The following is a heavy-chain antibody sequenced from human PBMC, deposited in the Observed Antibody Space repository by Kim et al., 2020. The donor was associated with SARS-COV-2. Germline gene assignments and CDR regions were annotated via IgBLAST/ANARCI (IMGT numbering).Heavy chain of an antibody. CDR1: GFTFSSYG. CDR3: ARDTRDYYGMDV. CDR2: IWYDGSNK. Sequence: GGSLRLSCASSGFTFSSYGMHGVRQAPGKGLEWVAVIWYDGSNKYYADSVKGRFTISRDNSKNTLYLQMNSLRAEDTAVYYCARDTRDYYGMDVWGQGTTVTVAS. J-gene: IGHJ6*02. V-gene: IGHV3-33*01.